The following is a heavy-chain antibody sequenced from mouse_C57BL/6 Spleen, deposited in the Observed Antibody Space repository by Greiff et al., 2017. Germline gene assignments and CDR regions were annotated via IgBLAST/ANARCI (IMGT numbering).Heavy chain of an antibody. CDR1: GFTFSSYA. CDR2: ISDGGSYT. V-gene: IGHV5-4*01. J-gene: IGHJ3*01. CDR3: ARDGGSSRYWFAY. D-gene: IGHD1-1*01. Sequence: EVQVVESGGGLVKPGGSLKLSCAASGFTFSSYAMSWVRQTPEKRLEWVATISDGGSYTYYPENVKGRFTISRDNANNNLYLRMSHLKSEDTAMYYCARDGGSSRYWFAYWGQGTLVTVSA.